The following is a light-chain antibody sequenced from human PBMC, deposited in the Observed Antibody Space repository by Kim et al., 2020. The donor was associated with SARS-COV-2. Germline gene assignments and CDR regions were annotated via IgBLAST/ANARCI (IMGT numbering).Light chain of an antibody. V-gene: IGLV1-40*01. CDR1: SSNSGAGYD. CDR2: GNS. Sequence: RVTISGTGSSSNSGAGYDVHWYQQIPGTAPKLLIYGNSNRPSGVPDRFSGSKSGTSASLAITGLQAEDEADYYCQSYDSSLSGWVFGGGTQLTVL. J-gene: IGLJ3*02. CDR3: QSYDSSLSGWV.